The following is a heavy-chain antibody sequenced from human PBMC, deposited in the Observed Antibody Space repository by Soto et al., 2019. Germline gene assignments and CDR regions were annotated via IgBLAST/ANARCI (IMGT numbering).Heavy chain of an antibody. CDR3: VKDGGYCSSSSFYAPRNHYFDS. CDR1: GFTFSDYW. Sequence: EMQLVESGGGLVQPGGSLRVSCAASGFTFSDYWMSWVRQAPGKGPEWVANIKFDGSVKQYVDSVRGRFTISRDNSKNSLVLQMHSLTAAYTAVYYCVKDGGYCSSSSFYAPRNHYFDSWGQGTLVTVSS. J-gene: IGHJ4*02. V-gene: IGHV3-7*03. D-gene: IGHD2-2*01. CDR2: IKFDGSVK.